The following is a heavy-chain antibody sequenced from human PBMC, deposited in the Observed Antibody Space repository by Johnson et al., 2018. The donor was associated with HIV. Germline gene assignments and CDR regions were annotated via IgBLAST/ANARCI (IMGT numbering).Heavy chain of an antibody. CDR3: ARDGLYSSPWDAFDM. CDR1: GFTFNTYA. CDR2: ISYDGSNK. V-gene: IGHV3-30*04. J-gene: IGHJ3*02. D-gene: IGHD6-13*01. Sequence: QMQLVESGGGVVQPGRSLRLSCAASGFTFNTYAMHWVRQAPGTGLEWVAVISYDGSNKYYTDSVKGRFTISRDNSKNTLYLQIDNLRVEDTAVYYCARDGLYSSPWDAFDMWGQGTVVTVSS.